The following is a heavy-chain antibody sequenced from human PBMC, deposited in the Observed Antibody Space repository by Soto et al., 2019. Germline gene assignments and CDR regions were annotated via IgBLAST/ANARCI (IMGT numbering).Heavy chain of an antibody. D-gene: IGHD2-2*01. Sequence: QVQLQESGPGLLRPSETLSLNCSVSGGSISGYYWSWIRQAPGKGLEYIGHMFYSGPPKLSPSLKSRVAMSVDMSKNQFSLRLISVTAADTAVYFCARWSCTSGPCKTLDYWGQGILVTVSS. V-gene: IGHV4-59*01. J-gene: IGHJ4*02. CDR2: MFYSGPP. CDR1: GGSISGYY. CDR3: ARWSCTSGPCKTLDY.